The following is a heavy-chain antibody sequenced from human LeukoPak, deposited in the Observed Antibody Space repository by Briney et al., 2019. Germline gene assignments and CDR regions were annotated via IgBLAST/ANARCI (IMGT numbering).Heavy chain of an antibody. Sequence: ASVKVSCKASGYTFTSYGISWVRQSPGQGLEWMGWINTNTGNPTYAQGFTGRFVFSLDTSVSTAYLQISSLKAEDTAVYYCARDELAFHDYGLNWFDPRGQGTLVTVSS. V-gene: IGHV7-4-1*02. CDR3: ARDELAFHDYGLNWFDP. D-gene: IGHD4-17*01. J-gene: IGHJ5*02. CDR1: GYTFTSYG. CDR2: INTNTGNP.